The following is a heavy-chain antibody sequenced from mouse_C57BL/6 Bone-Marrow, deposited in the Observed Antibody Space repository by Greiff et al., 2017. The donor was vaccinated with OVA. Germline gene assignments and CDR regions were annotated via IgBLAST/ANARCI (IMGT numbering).Heavy chain of an antibody. CDR3: ARRGLRLYYYAMDY. J-gene: IGHJ4*01. Sequence: VQLQQSGPELVKPGASVKIPCKASGYTFTDYNMDWVKQSHGKSLEWIGDINPNNGGTIYNQKFKGKATLTVDKSSSTAYMELRSLTSEDTAVYYCARRGLRLYYYAMDYWGQGTSVTVSS. D-gene: IGHD2-4*01. CDR1: GYTFTDYN. V-gene: IGHV1-18*01. CDR2: INPNNGGT.